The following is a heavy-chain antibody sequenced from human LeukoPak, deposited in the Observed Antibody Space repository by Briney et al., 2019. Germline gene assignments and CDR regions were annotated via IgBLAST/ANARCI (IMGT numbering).Heavy chain of an antibody. CDR2: MNPNSGNT. J-gene: IGHJ4*02. CDR3: ARTYGGNAGDAFDI. D-gene: IGHD4-23*01. V-gene: IGHV1-8*01. Sequence: ASVKVSCKASGYTFTSYDLNWVRQATGQGLEWMGWMNPNSGNTGYAQKFQGRVTMTRNTSISTAYMELSSLRSEDTAVYYCARTYGGNAGDAFDIWGQATLVTVSS. CDR1: GYTFTSYD.